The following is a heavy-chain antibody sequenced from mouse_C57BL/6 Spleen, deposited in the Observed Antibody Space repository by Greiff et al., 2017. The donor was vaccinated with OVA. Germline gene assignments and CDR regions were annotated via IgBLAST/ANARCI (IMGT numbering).Heavy chain of an antibody. CDR2: ISSGGSYT. D-gene: IGHD2-1*01. CDR1: GFTFSSYG. J-gene: IGHJ2*01. CDR3: ARPAPYGNFSYYFDY. V-gene: IGHV5-6*01. Sequence: EVKLVESGGDLVKPGGSLKLSCAASGFTFSSYGMSWVRQTPDKRLEWVATISSGGSYTYYPDSVKGRFTISRDNAKNTLYLQMSSLKSEDTAMYYCARPAPYGNFSYYFDYWGQGTTLTVSS.